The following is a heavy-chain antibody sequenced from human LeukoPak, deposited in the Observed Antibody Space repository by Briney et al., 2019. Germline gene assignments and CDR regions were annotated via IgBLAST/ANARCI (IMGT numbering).Heavy chain of an antibody. CDR3: AKGGGYEAQYYYYYLDV. J-gene: IGHJ6*03. Sequence: GGSLKLSCAASGFTVSSNYMSWVRQAPGKGLEWVSVIYSGGSTYYADSVKGRFTISRDNSKNTLYLQMKSLRAEDTAVYYCAKGGGYEAQYYYYYLDVWGKGTTVTISS. CDR1: GFTVSSNY. D-gene: IGHD5-12*01. V-gene: IGHV3-53*05. CDR2: IYSGGST.